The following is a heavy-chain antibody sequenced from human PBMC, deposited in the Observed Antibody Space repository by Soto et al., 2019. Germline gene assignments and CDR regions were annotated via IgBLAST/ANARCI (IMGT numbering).Heavy chain of an antibody. CDR2: IRSSSSTI. D-gene: IGHD3-16*01. J-gene: IGHJ3*02. CDR1: GFTFSTYP. V-gene: IGHV3-48*01. Sequence: GGSLRLSCAASGFTFSTYPMNWVRQVPGKGLEWVSYIRSSSSTIYYADSVKGRFTISRDNSKNTLYLQMNSLRAEDTAVYYCARENHGRYGAFDIWGQGTMVTVSS. CDR3: ARENHGRYGAFDI.